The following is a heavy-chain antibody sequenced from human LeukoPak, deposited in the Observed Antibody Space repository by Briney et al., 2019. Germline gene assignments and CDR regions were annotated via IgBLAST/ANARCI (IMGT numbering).Heavy chain of an antibody. CDR2: IKQDGSEK. D-gene: IGHD3-22*01. CDR3: AKSLNYYDRSGDDALDI. J-gene: IGHJ3*02. CDR1: GFTFSIYW. Sequence: GGSLRLSCAASGFTFSIYWMSWVRQAPGKGREWVANIKQDGSEKYYVDSVKGRFTISRDNAKNSLYLQMNSLRAEDTAVYYCAKSLNYYDRSGDDALDIWGQGTMVTVSS. V-gene: IGHV3-7*01.